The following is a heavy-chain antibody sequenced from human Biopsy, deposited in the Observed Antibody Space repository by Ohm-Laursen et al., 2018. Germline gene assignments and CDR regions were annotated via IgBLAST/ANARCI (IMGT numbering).Heavy chain of an antibody. CDR2: FAPENGKT. Sequence: ASVKVSCKASGYTLTDLSMHWARQAPGKGLEWMGGFAPENGKTIYAQKFQGRVTMTEDTSTDTAYMELSNLRSEDTAVYYCAGDINNWNVNYWGQGTLVIVSS. CDR1: GYTLTDLS. V-gene: IGHV1-24*01. CDR3: AGDINNWNVNY. D-gene: IGHD1-20*01. J-gene: IGHJ4*02.